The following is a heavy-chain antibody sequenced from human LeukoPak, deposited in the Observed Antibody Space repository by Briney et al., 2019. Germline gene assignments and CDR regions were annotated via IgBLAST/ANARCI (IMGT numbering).Heavy chain of an antibody. Sequence: GASVTVSCKASGYTFTHYALHWVRQAPGQGLEWMGWINAGNGNTKYSEKFQGRITITSDASASTAYMELSSLRSEDTAVYYCARIFAAAGGKNWFDPWGKGTLVTVSP. CDR1: GYTFTHYA. D-gene: IGHD6-25*01. CDR2: INAGNGNT. J-gene: IGHJ5*02. V-gene: IGHV1-3*01. CDR3: ARIFAAAGGKNWFDP.